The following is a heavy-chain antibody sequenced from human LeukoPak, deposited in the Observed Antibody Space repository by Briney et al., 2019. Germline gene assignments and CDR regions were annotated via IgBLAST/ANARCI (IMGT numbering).Heavy chain of an antibody. CDR2: IYYSGTT. Sequence: SETLSLTCTDSGGSISHYYWSWIRQPPGKGLEWIGYIYYSGTTNYNPSFKSRVTISVDTSKNQFSLKLNSVTAADTAVYYCAREDPRTKVPEGMDVWGQGTTVTVSS. V-gene: IGHV4-59*01. CDR1: GGSISHYY. CDR3: AREDPRTKVPEGMDV. J-gene: IGHJ6*02. D-gene: IGHD4/OR15-4a*01.